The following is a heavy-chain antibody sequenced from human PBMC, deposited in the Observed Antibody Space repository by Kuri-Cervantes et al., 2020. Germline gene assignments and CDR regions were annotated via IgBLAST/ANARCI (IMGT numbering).Heavy chain of an antibody. Sequence: GSLRLSCAVSGYSISSGYYWGWIRQPPGKGLEWIGSIYHSGSTYYNPSLKSRVTISVDTSKNQFSLKLSSVTAADTAVYYCASRPSLSYYYDSSGYFRYWGQGTRVTVSS. V-gene: IGHV4-38-2*01. CDR1: GYSISSGYY. J-gene: IGHJ4*02. D-gene: IGHD3-22*01. CDR3: ASRPSLSYYYDSSGYFRY. CDR2: IYHSGST.